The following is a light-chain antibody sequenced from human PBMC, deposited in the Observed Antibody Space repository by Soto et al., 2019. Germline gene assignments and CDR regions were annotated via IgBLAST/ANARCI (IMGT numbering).Light chain of an antibody. CDR3: AAWDDSLGGHVV. J-gene: IGLJ2*01. Sequence: QAVVTQPPSASGTPGQRVTISCSGSSSNIGSNYVYWYQQLPGTAPKLLIYRNTQRPSGVPDRVSGSKSGTSASLAISGLRSEDEADYYCAAWDDSLGGHVVFGGGTKLTVL. CDR1: SSNIGSNY. CDR2: RNT. V-gene: IGLV1-47*01.